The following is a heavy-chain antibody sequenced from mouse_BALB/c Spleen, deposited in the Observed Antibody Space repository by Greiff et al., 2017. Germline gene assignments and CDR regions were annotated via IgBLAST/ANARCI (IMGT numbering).Heavy chain of an antibody. CDR2: ISSGSSTS. D-gene: IGHD2-10*01. CDR1: GFTFSSFG. V-gene: IGHV5-17*02. Sequence: EVMLVESGGGLVQPGGSRKLSCAASGFTFSSFGMHWVRQAPEKGLEWVAYISSGSSTSYYADTVKGRFTISRDNPKNTLFLQMTSLRSEDTAMYYCARDLLWYPWFAYWGQGTLVTVSA. CDR3: ARDLLWYPWFAY. J-gene: IGHJ3*01.